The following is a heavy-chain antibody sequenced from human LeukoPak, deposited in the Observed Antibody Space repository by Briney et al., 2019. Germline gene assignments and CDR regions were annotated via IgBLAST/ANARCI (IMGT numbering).Heavy chain of an antibody. CDR3: SKDYFDY. CDR1: GFTFSRYW. Sequence: PGGSLRLSCAASGFTFSRYWMSWVRQAPGKGLEWVANIKEDGSEKYYADSVQGRFTISRDNAKNSVHLQMSSLRAEDTAVYYCSKDYFDYWGQGTLVTVSS. J-gene: IGHJ4*02. CDR2: IKEDGSEK. V-gene: IGHV3-7*04.